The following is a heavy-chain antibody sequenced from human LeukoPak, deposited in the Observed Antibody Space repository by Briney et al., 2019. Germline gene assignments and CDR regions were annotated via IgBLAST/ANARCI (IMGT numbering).Heavy chain of an antibody. CDR1: GFTFSSYE. CDR2: ISGSGGST. V-gene: IGHV3-23*01. CDR3: AKDPGAGDLAFDY. D-gene: IGHD7-27*01. Sequence: GGSLRLSCAASGFTFSSYEMNWVHQAPGKGLEWVSRISGSGGSTYYADSVKGRFSISRDNSKNTLNLQMNSLRVEDTAVYYCAKDPGAGDLAFDYWGQGTLVTVSS. J-gene: IGHJ4*02.